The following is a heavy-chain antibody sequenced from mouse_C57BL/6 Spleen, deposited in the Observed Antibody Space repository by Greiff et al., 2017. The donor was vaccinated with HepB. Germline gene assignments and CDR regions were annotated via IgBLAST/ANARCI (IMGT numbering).Heavy chain of an antibody. CDR3: ARRGITTVVATGGYAMDY. J-gene: IGHJ4*01. CDR2: IWSGGST. Sequence: QVQLRQSGPGLVQPSQSLSITCTVSGFSLTSYGVHWVRQSPGKGLEWLGVIWSGGSTDYNAAFTSRLSISKDNSKSQVFFKMNSLQADDTAIYYCARRGITTVVATGGYAMDYWGQGTSVTVSS. V-gene: IGHV2-2*01. CDR1: GFSLTSYG. D-gene: IGHD1-1*01.